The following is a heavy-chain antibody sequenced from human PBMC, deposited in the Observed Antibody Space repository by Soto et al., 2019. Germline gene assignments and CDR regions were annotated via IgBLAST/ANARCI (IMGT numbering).Heavy chain of an antibody. V-gene: IGHV4-31*03. D-gene: IGHD3-22*01. J-gene: IGHJ4*02. Sequence: SETLSLTCTVSGGSISSGVYYWIWIRQHPGKGLEWIGYIYYSGSTYYNPSLKSRVTISVDTSKNQFSLKLSSVTAADTAVYYCARAGDSSGYYAYWGQGTLVTVSS. CDR1: GGSISSGVYY. CDR2: IYYSGST. CDR3: ARAGDSSGYYAY.